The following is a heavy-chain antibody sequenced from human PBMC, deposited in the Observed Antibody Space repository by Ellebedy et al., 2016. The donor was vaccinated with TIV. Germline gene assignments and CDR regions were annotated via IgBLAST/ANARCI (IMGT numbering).Heavy chain of an antibody. CDR1: GFTFSTYR. CDR3: AMDSGGGGKVFDC. J-gene: IGHJ4*02. V-gene: IGHV3-7*03. D-gene: IGHD2-15*01. CDR2: IKEDGSET. Sequence: GESLKISCAASGFTFSTYRMSWVRQAPGKGLEWVANIKEDGSETSYVDSVKGRFTISRDNAEDSLFLQMNYLGVDDTAMYYCAMDSGGGGKVFDCWGQGTLVTVSS.